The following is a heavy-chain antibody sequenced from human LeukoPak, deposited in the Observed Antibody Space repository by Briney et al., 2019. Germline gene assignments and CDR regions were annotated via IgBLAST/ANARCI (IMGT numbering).Heavy chain of an antibody. V-gene: IGHV4-34*01. J-gene: IGHJ5*02. CDR3: ARGIDRRLRYFDWPNMVRFDP. Sequence: SETLSLTCAVYGGSFSGYYWSWIRQPPGKGLEWIGEINHSGSTNYNPSLKSRVTISVDTSKNQFSLKLSSVTAADTAVYYCARGIDRRLRYFDWPNMVRFDPWGQGTQVTVSS. CDR1: GGSFSGYY. D-gene: IGHD3-9*01. CDR2: INHSGST.